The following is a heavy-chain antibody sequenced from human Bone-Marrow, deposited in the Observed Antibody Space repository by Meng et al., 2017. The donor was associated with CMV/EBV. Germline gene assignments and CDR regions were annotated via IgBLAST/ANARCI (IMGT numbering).Heavy chain of an antibody. D-gene: IGHD3-16*01. CDR1: GGSISTYSSY. CDR2: VYYSGST. J-gene: IGHJ4*02. CDR3: ARQGGVPGATQY. Sequence: SETLSLTCIVSGGSISTYSSYWAWIRQPPGKGLEWIGSVYYSGSTYYNPSLKSRVTISVDTSKNQFSLNLGSVTAADTALYYCARQGGVPGATQYWGQGTLVTVSS. V-gene: IGHV4-39*01.